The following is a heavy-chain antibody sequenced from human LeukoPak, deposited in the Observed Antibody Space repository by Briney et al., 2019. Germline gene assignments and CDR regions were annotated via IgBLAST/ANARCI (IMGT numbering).Heavy chain of an antibody. Sequence: KPSETLSLTCSVSGVSMNRYYWSWIRQPPGKGLEWIGYIYYSGSTNYNPSLKSRVTISVDTSKNQFSLKLTSVTAADTAVYYCARDSWGLTYYFDFWGQGTLVTVSS. CDR2: IYYSGST. D-gene: IGHD7-27*01. V-gene: IGHV4-59*01. CDR1: GVSMNRYY. CDR3: ARDSWGLTYYFDF. J-gene: IGHJ4*02.